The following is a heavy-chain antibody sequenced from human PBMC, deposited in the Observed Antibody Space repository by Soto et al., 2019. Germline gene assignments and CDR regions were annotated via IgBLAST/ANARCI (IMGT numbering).Heavy chain of an antibody. CDR1: GYTFTTYW. D-gene: IGHD3-22*01. CDR2: IXPXDXXX. V-gene: IGHV5-51*07. Sequence: GESLKISCKGSGYTFTTYWIDWVHQMHGKGLXWMGXIXPXDXXXTXXXXFQGQVTISADKSISTAYLQWNSLKASDSAMYYCGRLDSSYYFDYWGQGTLVTVSS. CDR3: GRLDSSYYFDY. J-gene: IGHJ4*02.